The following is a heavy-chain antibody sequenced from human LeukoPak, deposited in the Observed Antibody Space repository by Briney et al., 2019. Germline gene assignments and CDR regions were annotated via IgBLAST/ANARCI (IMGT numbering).Heavy chain of an antibody. J-gene: IGHJ2*01. CDR2: IYHSGST. CDR1: GGSISSGGYS. Sequence: SQTLSLTCAVSGGSISSGGYSWSWIRQPPGKGLEWIGYIYHSGSTYYNPSLKSRVTISVDRSKNQFSLKLSSVTAADTAVYYCARKGHDYGDYWYFGLWGRGTLVTVSS. CDR3: ARKGHDYGDYWYFGL. V-gene: IGHV4-30-2*01. D-gene: IGHD4-17*01.